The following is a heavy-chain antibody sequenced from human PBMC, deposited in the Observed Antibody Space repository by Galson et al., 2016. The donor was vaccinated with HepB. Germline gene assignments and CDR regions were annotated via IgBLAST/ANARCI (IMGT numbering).Heavy chain of an antibody. V-gene: IGHV1-18*01. Sequence: SVKVSCKASGYTFTNYGISWVRQAPGQGLEWMGWISGYNGKTNHAQKFQGRLTMTTDTSTNTAYMELRSLRSDDTAVYYSARVDIVVVPDNAYYFYGMDVWGQGATVTVSS. D-gene: IGHD2-2*01. CDR1: GYTFTNYG. J-gene: IGHJ6*02. CDR3: ARVDIVVVPDNAYYFYGMDV. CDR2: ISGYNGKT.